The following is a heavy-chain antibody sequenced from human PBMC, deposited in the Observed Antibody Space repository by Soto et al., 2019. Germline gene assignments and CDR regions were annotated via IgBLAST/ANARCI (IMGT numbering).Heavy chain of an antibody. CDR2: TFYRSRWYN. V-gene: IGHV6-1*01. D-gene: IGHD3-3*01. J-gene: IGHJ4*02. Sequence: SQTLSLTCAISGDSVSSNSAGWNWIRQSPSRGLEWLGRTFYRSRWYNEYAVSVKGRITVSPDTSRNQISLQLNSVTPDDTAVYFCTRDIDFDYWGQGTLVTVSS. CDR1: GDSVSSNSAG. CDR3: TRDIDFDY.